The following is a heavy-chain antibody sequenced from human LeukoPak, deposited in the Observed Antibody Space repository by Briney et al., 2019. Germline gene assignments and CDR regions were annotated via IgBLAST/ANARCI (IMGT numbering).Heavy chain of an antibody. CDR3: ARTTEGYAGGPGYSYYYYMDV. J-gene: IGHJ6*03. V-gene: IGHV4-59*01. Sequence: SETLSLTCSISGGSMNDYYWTWIRQSPGKGLEWIGYIYNSGSITYNPSLKSRVTISADMPKKQFSLTLRSVTAADTAVYYCARTTEGYAGGPGYSYYYYMDVWGKGTTVTISS. CDR2: IYNSGSI. D-gene: IGHD5-12*01. CDR1: GGSMNDYY.